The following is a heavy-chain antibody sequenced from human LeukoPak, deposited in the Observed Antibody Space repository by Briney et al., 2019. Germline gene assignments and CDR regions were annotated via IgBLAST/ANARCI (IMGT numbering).Heavy chain of an antibody. J-gene: IGHJ4*02. CDR3: ARDFPVDFWSGYYPI. D-gene: IGHD3-3*01. CDR2: ISYDGNNK. V-gene: IGHV3-30*03. Sequence: GGSLRLSCAASGFTFSTSVMHWVRQAPGKGLEWVAVISYDGNNKYYADSVKGRFTISRDNSKNTLYVQMNSLRAEDTAVYYCARDFPVDFWSGYYPIWGQGTLVTVSS. CDR1: GFTFSTSV.